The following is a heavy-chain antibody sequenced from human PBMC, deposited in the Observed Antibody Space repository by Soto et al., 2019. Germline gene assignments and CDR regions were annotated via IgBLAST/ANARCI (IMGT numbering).Heavy chain of an antibody. J-gene: IGHJ5*02. D-gene: IGHD3-3*01. V-gene: IGHV4-4*07. Sequence: QVHLQQSGPGLVNPSETLSLTCTVSGGSMSSYYWTWIRQPAGKGLEWIGRVYSSGGTHYNPSLKSRVTISLDTSKNQFSLRLLSVTDVDTAVYYCARGQRFSDWFDPWGQGTLVTVSS. CDR3: ARGQRFSDWFDP. CDR1: GGSMSSYY. CDR2: VYSSGGT.